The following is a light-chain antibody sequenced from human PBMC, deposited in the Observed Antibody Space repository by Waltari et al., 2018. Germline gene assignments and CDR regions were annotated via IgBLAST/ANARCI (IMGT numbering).Light chain of an antibody. CDR2: AAS. J-gene: IGKJ1*01. CDR3: EQYYSIPRT. CDR1: EDIRSY. V-gene: IGKV1-8*01. Sequence: AIRVTQSPSSVSASTGDTVTITCRASEDIRSYLRWYHQKPGKAPQLLVYAASSLQTGVPSRFSGRGSGTHFTLTINNVQSEDFATYHCEQYYSIPRTFGQGTKVEV.